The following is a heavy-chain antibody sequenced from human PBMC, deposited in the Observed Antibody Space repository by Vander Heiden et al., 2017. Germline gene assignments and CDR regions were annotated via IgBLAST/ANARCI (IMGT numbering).Heavy chain of an antibody. V-gene: IGHV3-30-3*01. CDR3: ARGRRLAGKGDWFDP. Sequence: QVQVVESGGGVVQPGRSLRLSCAASGFTFSGYSRHWVRQAPGKGLEWVALKSYDGSNKNYADSVKGRFTISRDNSKNTLYLQMNSLRVEDTAVYYCARGRRLAGKGDWFDPWGQGTLVTVSS. CDR2: KSYDGSNK. CDR1: GFTFSGYS. J-gene: IGHJ5*02. D-gene: IGHD6-19*01.